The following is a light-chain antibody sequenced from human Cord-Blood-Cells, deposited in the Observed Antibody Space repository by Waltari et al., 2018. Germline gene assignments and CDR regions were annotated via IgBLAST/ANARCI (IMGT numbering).Light chain of an antibody. CDR3: QQSYSTPQGLT. V-gene: IGKV1-39*01. Sequence: DIQMTQSPSSLSASVGDRVTSPCRASQSISSYLNWYQQKPGKAPKLLIYAASSLESGVPSRFSGSGSGTDFTLTISSLQPEDFATYYCQQSYSTPQGLTFGGGTKVEIK. CDR2: AAS. CDR1: QSISSY. J-gene: IGKJ4*01.